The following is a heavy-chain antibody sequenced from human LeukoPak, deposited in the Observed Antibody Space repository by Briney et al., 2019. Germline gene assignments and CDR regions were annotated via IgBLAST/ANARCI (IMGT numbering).Heavy chain of an antibody. J-gene: IGHJ6*03. CDR1: GFTCSSYA. Sequence: GGSLRLSCAASGFTCSSYAMHWVRQAPGKGLEYVSAISSNGGSTYYANSVKGRFTISRDNSKNTLYLQMGSLRAEDMAVYYCARRGSRSYYGYYYYYMDVWGKGTTVTVSS. V-gene: IGHV3-64*01. CDR2: ISSNGGST. CDR3: ARRGSRSYYGYYYYYMDV. D-gene: IGHD1-26*01.